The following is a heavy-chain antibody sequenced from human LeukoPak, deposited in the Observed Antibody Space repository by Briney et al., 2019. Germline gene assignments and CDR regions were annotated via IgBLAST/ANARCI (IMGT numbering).Heavy chain of an antibody. V-gene: IGHV3-48*03. CDR1: GFTFSSYE. CDR3: ARVGIFRPRVHYYYYMDV. D-gene: IGHD3/OR15-3a*01. J-gene: IGHJ6*03. CDR2: ISSSGSTI. Sequence: GGSLRLSCAASGFTFSSYEMNWVRQAPGKGLEWVSYISSSGSTIYYADSVKGRFTISRDNAKNSLYLQMNSLRAEDTAVYYCARVGIFRPRVHYYYYMDVWGKGTTVTISS.